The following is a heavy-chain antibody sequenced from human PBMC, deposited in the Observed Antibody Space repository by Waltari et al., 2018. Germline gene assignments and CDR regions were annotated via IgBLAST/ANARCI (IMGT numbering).Heavy chain of an antibody. CDR2: ISSSGNTI. CDR3: ATGGGNYGGNSA. V-gene: IGHV3-11*04. Sequence: VQLVESGGGLVKPGGSLRLSCAASGFTFCEYIMSLIRQAPGQGLEWVSYISSSGNTIYYADSVKGRFTISRDNAKNSMYLQMNSLRTEDTAVYYCATGGGNYGGNSAWGQGTLVTVSS. D-gene: IGHD2-21*02. J-gene: IGHJ1*01. CDR1: GFTFCEYI.